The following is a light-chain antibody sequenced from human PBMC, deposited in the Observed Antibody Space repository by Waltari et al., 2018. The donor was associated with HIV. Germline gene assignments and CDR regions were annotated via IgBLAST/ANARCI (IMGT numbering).Light chain of an antibody. CDR1: SSNIGSFT. J-gene: IGLJ1*01. Sequence: QSVLTQPPSVSGTPGQRVIISCSGSSSNIGSFTVNFYQQLPGAAPKLFIYSNNQRPSGVPDRLSGSRSGTSASLAINGLQSEDEADYYCAAWDGSLGGFVFGPGTKVTVL. CDR2: SNN. CDR3: AAWDGSLGGFV. V-gene: IGLV1-44*01.